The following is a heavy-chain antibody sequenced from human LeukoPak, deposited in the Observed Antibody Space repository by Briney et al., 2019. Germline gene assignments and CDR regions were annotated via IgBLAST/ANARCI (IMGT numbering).Heavy chain of an antibody. J-gene: IGHJ4*02. CDR1: GGSISSSSYY. V-gene: IGHV4-39*07. Sequence: PSETLSLTCTVSGGSISSSSYYWGWIRQPPGKGLEWIGSIYYSGSTYYNPPLKSRVTISVDTSKNQFSLKLSSVTAADTAVYYCAGVVIRVGYFDYWGQGTLVTVSS. D-gene: IGHD3-22*01. CDR3: AGVVIRVGYFDY. CDR2: IYYSGST.